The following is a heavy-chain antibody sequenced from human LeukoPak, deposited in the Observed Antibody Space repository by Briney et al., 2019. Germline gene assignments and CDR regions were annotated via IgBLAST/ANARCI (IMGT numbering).Heavy chain of an antibody. V-gene: IGHV3-23*01. J-gene: IGHJ4*02. Sequence: HAGGSLRLSCAASGFTFSSYAMSWVRQAPGKGLEWVSAISGSGDTTFYADSVKGRFTISRDNSKNMLYLQMNSLRAEDMATYCCVKSGYRYARFDSWGQGTLVTVSS. CDR3: VKSGYRYARFDS. CDR2: ISGSGDTT. D-gene: IGHD5-18*01. CDR1: GFTFSSYA.